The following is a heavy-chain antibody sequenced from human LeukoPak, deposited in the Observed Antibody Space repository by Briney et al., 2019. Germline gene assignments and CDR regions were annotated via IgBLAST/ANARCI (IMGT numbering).Heavy chain of an antibody. Sequence: PSETLSLTCAVYGGSSSGYYWSWIRQPPGKGLEWIGEINHSGSTNYNPSLKSRVTISVDTSKNQFSLKLSSVTAADTAVYYCAAAAGGYYYYYYGMDVWGQGTTVTVSS. J-gene: IGHJ6*02. V-gene: IGHV4-34*01. D-gene: IGHD6-13*01. CDR2: INHSGST. CDR3: AAAAGGYYYYYYGMDV. CDR1: GGSSSGYY.